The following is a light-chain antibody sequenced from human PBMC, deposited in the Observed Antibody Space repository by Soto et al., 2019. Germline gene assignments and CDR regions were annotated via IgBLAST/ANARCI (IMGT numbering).Light chain of an antibody. CDR3: SSYAASNAYV. V-gene: IGLV2-8*01. CDR1: SSDVGGYNY. Sequence: QTVLTQPPSASGSPGQSVTISCTGTSSDVGGYNYVSWYQQHPGKAPKLMIYEVSKRPSGVPDRFSGSRSGNTASLTVSGLQAEDEAHYYCSSYAASNAYVFGTGTKVTVL. J-gene: IGLJ1*01. CDR2: EVS.